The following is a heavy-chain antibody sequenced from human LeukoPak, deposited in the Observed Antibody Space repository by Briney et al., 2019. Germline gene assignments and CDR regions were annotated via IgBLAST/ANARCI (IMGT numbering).Heavy chain of an antibody. Sequence: GRSLRLSCAASGFTFSNYCMTCVRQAPGKGLEWVSAISGSGGNTYYADSVKGRFTMSRDNSKNTQYLQMNSLRAEDTAVYYCAKYITKTTNSSYYYMDVWGKGPTVTVSS. CDR1: GFTFSNYC. CDR2: ISGSGGNT. CDR3: AKYITKTTNSSYYYMDV. J-gene: IGHJ6*03. D-gene: IGHD1-7*01. V-gene: IGHV3-23*01.